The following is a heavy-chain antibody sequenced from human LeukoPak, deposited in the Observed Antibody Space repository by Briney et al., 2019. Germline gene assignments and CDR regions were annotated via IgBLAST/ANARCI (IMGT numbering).Heavy chain of an antibody. D-gene: IGHD2-15*01. Sequence: ASVKVSCKASGGTFSSYTISWVRQAPGQGLEWMGRIIPILGIANYAQKFQGRVTITADKSTSTAYMERSSLRSEDTAVYYCARGAYGVVAAHSYWGQGTLVTVSS. CDR3: ARGAYGVVAAHSY. J-gene: IGHJ4*02. V-gene: IGHV1-69*02. CDR1: GGTFSSYT. CDR2: IIPILGIA.